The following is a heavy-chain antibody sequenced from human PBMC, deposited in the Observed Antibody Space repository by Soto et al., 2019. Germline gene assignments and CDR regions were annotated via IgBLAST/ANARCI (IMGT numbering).Heavy chain of an antibody. CDR3: EKVATAMVTRPGGYYGMDV. CDR2: MSGSGGST. Sequence: GSLRLSCGASGFTFSSYAMSWVRQAPGKGLEGVSAMSGSGGSTYYADSVKGRFTISRDNSKNTLYLQVNSLRAEDTAVYYCEKVATAMVTRPGGYYGMDVWGQVTQVTFSS. CDR1: GFTFSSYA. D-gene: IGHD5-18*01. J-gene: IGHJ6*02. V-gene: IGHV3-23*01.